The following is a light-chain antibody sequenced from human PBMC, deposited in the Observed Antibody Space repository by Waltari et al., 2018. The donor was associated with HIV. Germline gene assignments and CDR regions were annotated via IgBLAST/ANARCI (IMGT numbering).Light chain of an antibody. J-gene: IGKJ5*01. V-gene: IGKV1-5*03. CDR3: QQY. CDR1: QSICSS. Sequence: DIQMAQSPSTLSASVGDSVTITCRASQSICSSLAWYQKKSGKAPKFLIDKASSLESGVPSRFSGSGSGTEFTLTISSLQPDDFATYYCQQYFGQGTRLEIK. CDR2: KAS.